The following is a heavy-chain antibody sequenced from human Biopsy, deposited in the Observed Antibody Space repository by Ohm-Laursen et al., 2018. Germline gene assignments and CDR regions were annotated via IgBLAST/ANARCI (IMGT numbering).Heavy chain of an antibody. J-gene: IGHJ4*02. Sequence: TLSLTCTVSGGSISSDYWSWIRRPPGKGLEWIGYMYYSGSTKYSPSLKNRVTVSFDTSRNQFSLKLTSMTPADTAVYYCVRGRSPATYWGQGALVIVSS. CDR1: GGSISSDY. CDR3: VRGRSPATY. D-gene: IGHD3-16*01. CDR2: MYYSGST. V-gene: IGHV4-59*01.